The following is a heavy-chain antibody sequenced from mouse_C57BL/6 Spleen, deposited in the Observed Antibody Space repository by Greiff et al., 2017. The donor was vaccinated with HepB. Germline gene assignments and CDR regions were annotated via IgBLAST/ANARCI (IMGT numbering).Heavy chain of an antibody. J-gene: IGHJ4*01. CDR3: AREGYYGSSYAQDD. Sequence: VQLQQSGPELVKPGASVKMSCKASGYTFTDYNMHWVQQSHGKSLEWIGYINPNNGGTSYNQKFKGKATLTVNKSSSTADVELRSLTSEDSAVYYCAREGYYGSSYAQDDWGQGSSVTVSS. V-gene: IGHV1-22*01. CDR1: GYTFTDYN. D-gene: IGHD1-1*01. CDR2: INPNNGGT.